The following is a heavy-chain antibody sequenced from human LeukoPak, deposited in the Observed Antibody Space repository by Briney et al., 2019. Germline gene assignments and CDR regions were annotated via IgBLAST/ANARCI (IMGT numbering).Heavy chain of an antibody. Sequence: SGTLSLTCAVSGGSISSSNWWSWVRQPPGKGLEWIGEIYHSGSTNYNPSLKSRVTISVDTSKNQFSLKLSSVTAADTAVYYCARRNGSNDAVDYWGQGTLVTVSS. CDR1: GGSISSSNW. V-gene: IGHV4-4*02. D-gene: IGHD1-1*01. CDR2: IYHSGST. J-gene: IGHJ4*02. CDR3: ARRNGSNDAVDY.